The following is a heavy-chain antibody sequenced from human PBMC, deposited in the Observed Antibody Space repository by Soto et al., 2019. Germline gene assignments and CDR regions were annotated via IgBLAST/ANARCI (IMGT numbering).Heavy chain of an antibody. D-gene: IGHD3-10*01. CDR2: MNPNSGNT. CDR3: ARGINYYASGDDAFDI. CDR1: GYTFTSYD. Sequence: QVQLVQSGAEVKKPGASVKVSCKASGYTFTSYDINWVRQATGQGLEWMGWMNPNSGNTGYAQKFQGRVTMTRNTSISTDYMELRSLRSEDTAVYYCARGINYYASGDDAFDIWGQGTMVTVSS. V-gene: IGHV1-8*01. J-gene: IGHJ3*02.